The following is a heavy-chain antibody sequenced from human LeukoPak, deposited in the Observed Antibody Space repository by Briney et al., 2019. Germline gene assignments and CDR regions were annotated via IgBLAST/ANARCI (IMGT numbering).Heavy chain of an antibody. J-gene: IGHJ6*02. Sequence: ASVTVSCKASGYTFTNYDINWVRQATAQGLELMGWINHKSGNTGYEQKFQGTVTMTRNTSISTPYMELSSLRSEATAVYYWAPLPRRQHTTDYYYCGRDVWGQGTTVTVSS. D-gene: IGHD6-13*01. CDR2: INHKSGNT. CDR1: GYTFTNYD. CDR3: APLPRRQHTTDYYYCGRDV. V-gene: IGHV1-8*01.